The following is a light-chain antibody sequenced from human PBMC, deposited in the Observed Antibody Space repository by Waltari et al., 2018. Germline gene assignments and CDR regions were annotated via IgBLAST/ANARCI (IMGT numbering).Light chain of an antibody. CDR2: GAS. CDR3: QQYSDWPQT. CDR1: ERVSSN. Sequence: EIVMTQSPATLSVSPGERATLSCRASERVSSNLAWYQQKPGQAPRLLIYGASTRATGIPVRFSGSGSGTEFTLTISSMQSEDFAVYCCQQYSDWPQTFGQGTKVEVK. J-gene: IGKJ1*01. V-gene: IGKV3-15*01.